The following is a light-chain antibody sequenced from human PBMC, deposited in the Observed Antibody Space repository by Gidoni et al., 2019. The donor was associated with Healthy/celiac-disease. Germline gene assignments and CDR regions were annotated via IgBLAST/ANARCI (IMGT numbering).Light chain of an antibody. J-gene: IGKJ4*01. Sequence: DIQLTQPPSPVSASVGDTVTITCRTRQDNSSWLVWYQQQPGKAPNLLIYATSILQRGVPSRFSSSKSGTDFTITISSLQHEDVATYYCQQDTTFPLTFGGGTKVEIK. CDR1: QDNSSW. CDR2: ATS. CDR3: QQDTTFPLT. V-gene: IGKV1-12*01.